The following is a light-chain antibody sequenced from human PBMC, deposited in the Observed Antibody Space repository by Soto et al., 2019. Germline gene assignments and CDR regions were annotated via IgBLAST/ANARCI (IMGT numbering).Light chain of an antibody. CDR2: AAS. J-gene: IGKJ1*01. Sequence: DIQMTQSTSSLSASVGDRFTITCRANQSISTYLNWYQQKPGKAPQLLIYAASSLQSGVPSTFSGSGSGTDFTLIIRSLQAEDFATYYCQQSYSTPRSCGQGTKV. CDR1: QSISTY. CDR3: QQSYSTPRS. V-gene: IGKV1-39*01.